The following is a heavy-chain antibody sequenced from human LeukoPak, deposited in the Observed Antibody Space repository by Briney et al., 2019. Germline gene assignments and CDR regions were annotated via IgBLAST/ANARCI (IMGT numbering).Heavy chain of an antibody. Sequence: PSETLSLTCTVSGGSISSYYWSWIRQPPGKGLEWIGYIYYSGSTNYNPSLKSRVTISVDTSKNQFSLKLSSVTAADTAVYYCARGGYYDSSGYYFFAFDIWGQGTMVTVSS. CDR3: ARGGYYDSSGYYFFAFDI. CDR1: GGSISSYY. J-gene: IGHJ3*02. D-gene: IGHD3-22*01. V-gene: IGHV4-59*01. CDR2: IYYSGST.